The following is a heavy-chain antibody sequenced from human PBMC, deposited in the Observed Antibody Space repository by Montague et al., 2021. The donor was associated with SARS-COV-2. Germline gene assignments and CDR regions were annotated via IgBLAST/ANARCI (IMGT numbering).Heavy chain of an antibody. V-gene: IGHV4-61*02. CDR1: GGSISSGSYY. CDR3: ARAHTGSWAHLDY. CDR2: LYTSGTT. J-gene: IGHJ4*02. D-gene: IGHD2-8*02. Sequence: TLSLTCTVSGGSISSGSYYWSWIRQPAGKGLVWIGRLYTSGTTDYSFSLRSRVTISVDTSKNQFSLKLTSATAADTAVYYCARAHTGSWAHLDYWGQGTLVTVSS.